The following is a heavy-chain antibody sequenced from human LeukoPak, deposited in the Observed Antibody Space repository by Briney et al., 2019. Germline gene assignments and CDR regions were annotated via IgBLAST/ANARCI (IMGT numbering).Heavy chain of an antibody. V-gene: IGHV3-7*01. CDR2: INQDGNKK. D-gene: IGHD2-2*01. CDR3: ARADCSTTSCYAANYN. CDR1: GFTFSNFW. J-gene: IGHJ4*02. Sequence: PGGSLRLSCAASGFTFSNFWMNWVRQAPGKGLEWVANINQDGNKKYYVDSVKGRFTISSDNAKRSLYLQMNSLRDDDTAVYYCARADCSTTSCYAANYNWGQGNLVTVSS.